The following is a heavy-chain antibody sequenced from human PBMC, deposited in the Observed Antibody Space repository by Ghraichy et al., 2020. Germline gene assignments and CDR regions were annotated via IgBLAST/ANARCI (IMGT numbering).Heavy chain of an antibody. CDR2: IYTSGST. Sequence: SQTLSLTCTVSGGSISSYYWSWIRQPPGKGLEWIGYIYTSGSTNYNPSLKSRVTISVDTSKNQFSLKLSSVTAADTAVYYCARQIESFYCSGGSCYYFDYWGQGTLVTVSS. V-gene: IGHV4-4*09. D-gene: IGHD2-15*01. CDR3: ARQIESFYCSGGSCYYFDY. J-gene: IGHJ4*02. CDR1: GGSISSYY.